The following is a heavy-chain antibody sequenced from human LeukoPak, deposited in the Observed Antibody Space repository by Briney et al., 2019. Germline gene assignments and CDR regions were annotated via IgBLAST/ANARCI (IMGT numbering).Heavy chain of an antibody. CDR1: AGSISSYY. V-gene: IGHV4-4*07. J-gene: IGHJ5*02. D-gene: IGHD2-21*02. CDR3: ARELVTAKNWFDP. CDR2: IYTSGST. Sequence: SESLSLTCTVSAGSISSYYWSWIRQPAGKGLEWIGRIYTSGSTNYNPSLKSRVTMSVDTSKHQFSLKLTSVTAADTAVYYCARELVTAKNWFDPWGQGTLVTVSS.